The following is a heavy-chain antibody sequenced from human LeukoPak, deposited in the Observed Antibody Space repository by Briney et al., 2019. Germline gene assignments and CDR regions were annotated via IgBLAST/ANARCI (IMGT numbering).Heavy chain of an antibody. D-gene: IGHD6-13*01. CDR1: GYTFTGYY. CDR3: ARESPGAAAGAEYFQH. V-gene: IGHV1-2*04. CDR2: INPNSGGT. J-gene: IGHJ1*01. Sequence: ASVKVSCKASGYTFTGYYMHWVRQAPGQGLEWMGWINPNSGGTNYAQKVQGWVTMTRDTSISTAYMELSRLRSDDTAVYYCARESPGAAAGAEYFQHWGQGTLVTVSS.